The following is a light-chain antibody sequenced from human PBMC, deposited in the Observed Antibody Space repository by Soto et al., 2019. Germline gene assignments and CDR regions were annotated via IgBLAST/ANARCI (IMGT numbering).Light chain of an antibody. CDR2: AVS. Sequence: DIQMDQSPSSLSASVGNRVTITCRASQTISNSVNWYQQKPGTAPKLLIYAVSKLQTGVPLRFTGGRAGAEFILTISGLQREDFATYYCQQSHTTPYTFGQGTKLELQ. J-gene: IGKJ2*01. V-gene: IGKV1-39*01. CDR1: QTISNS. CDR3: QQSHTTPYT.